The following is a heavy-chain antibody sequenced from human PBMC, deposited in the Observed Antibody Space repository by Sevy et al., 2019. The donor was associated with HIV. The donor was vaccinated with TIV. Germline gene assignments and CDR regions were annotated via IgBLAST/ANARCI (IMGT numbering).Heavy chain of an antibody. CDR3: AREAVAGRSGPWKADYYYAGMDV. Sequence: GGSLRLSCVASGFTFSDYWMTWVRQAPGKGLEWVANIKQDGNEKYYMDSAKGRFTISRDNAKNSVYLQVNSLRAEDPAVYYCAREAVAGRSGPWKADYYYAGMDVWGQGTTVTVSS. J-gene: IGHJ6*02. CDR1: GFTFSDYW. CDR2: IKQDGNEK. V-gene: IGHV3-7*01. D-gene: IGHD6-19*01.